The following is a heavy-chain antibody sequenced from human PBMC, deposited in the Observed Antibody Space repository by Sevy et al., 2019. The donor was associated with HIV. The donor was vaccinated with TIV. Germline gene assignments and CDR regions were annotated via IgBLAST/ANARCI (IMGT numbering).Heavy chain of an antibody. CDR1: GGTFSSYA. CDR2: INPIFGTA. CDR3: ARDQMVRAYYGMDV. Sequence: ASVKVSCKASGGTFSSYAISWVRQAPGQGLEWMGGINPIFGTANYAQKFQGRFTITADESTSQAYMGLSSLRSEDTAVYYCARDQMVRAYYGMDVWGQGTTVTVSS. J-gene: IGHJ6*02. V-gene: IGHV1-69*13. D-gene: IGHD3-10*01.